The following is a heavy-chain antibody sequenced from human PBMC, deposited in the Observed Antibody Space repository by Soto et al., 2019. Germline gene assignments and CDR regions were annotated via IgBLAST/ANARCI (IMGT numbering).Heavy chain of an antibody. V-gene: IGHV4-31*03. D-gene: IGHD5-18*01. CDR3: ARDQGSYGDLGYYCDY. CDR1: GGSISSGGYY. J-gene: IGHJ4*02. CDR2: IYYSGST. Sequence: QVQLQESGPGLVKPSQTLSLTCTVSGGSISSGGYYWSWIRQHPGKGLEWIGYIYYSGSTYYNPSLKSRVTISVDTSKNQFSLKLSSVTAADTAVYYCARDQGSYGDLGYYCDYWGQGTLVTVSS.